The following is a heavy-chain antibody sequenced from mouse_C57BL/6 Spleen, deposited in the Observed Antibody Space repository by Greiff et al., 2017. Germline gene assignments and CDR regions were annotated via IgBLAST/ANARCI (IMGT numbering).Heavy chain of an antibody. V-gene: IGHV3-6*01. D-gene: IGHD2-2*01. CDR3: ARGGYDWYFDV. CDR1: GYSITSGYY. Sequence: DVKLVASGPGLVKPSQSLSLTCSVTGYSITSGYYWNWIRQFPGNKLEWMGYISYDGSNNYNPSLKNRISITRDTSKNQFFLKLNSVTTEDTATYYCARGGYDWYFDVWGTGTTVTVSS. J-gene: IGHJ1*03. CDR2: ISYDGSN.